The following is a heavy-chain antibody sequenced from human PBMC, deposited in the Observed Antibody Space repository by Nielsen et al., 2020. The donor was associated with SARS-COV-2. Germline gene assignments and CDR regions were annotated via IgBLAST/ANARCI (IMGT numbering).Heavy chain of an antibody. CDR2: IYPGDSDT. CDR1: GYSFTSYW. D-gene: IGHD1-7*01. CDR3: ARRGTGTTSGGFDY. V-gene: IGHV5-51*01. Sequence: GGSLRLSCKASGYSFTSYWIGWVRQMPGKGLEWMGIIYPGDSDTRYSPSFQGQVTISADKSISTAYLQWSSLKASDTAMYYCARRGTGTTSGGFDYWGQGTLVPSPQ. J-gene: IGHJ4*02.